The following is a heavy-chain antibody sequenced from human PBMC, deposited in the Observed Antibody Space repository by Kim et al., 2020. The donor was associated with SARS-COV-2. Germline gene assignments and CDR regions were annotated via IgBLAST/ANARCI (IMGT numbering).Heavy chain of an antibody. CDR3: TRDPGTTLAFWDAF. CDR1: GFIFSGSA. Sequence: GGSLRLSCAASGFIFSGSAMHWVRQAPGKGLEWVCRIRSKANSYETAYAASVKGRFTISREDSKTTTYLNMHSLKTEDTDVYYCTRDPGTTLAFWDAF. V-gene: IGHV3-73*01. J-gene: IGHJ3*01. D-gene: IGHD1-1*01. CDR2: IRSKANSYET.